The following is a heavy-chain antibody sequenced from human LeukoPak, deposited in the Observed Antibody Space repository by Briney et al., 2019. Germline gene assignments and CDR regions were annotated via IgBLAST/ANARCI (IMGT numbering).Heavy chain of an antibody. CDR3: ARESSSWNNFDY. CDR1: GGSVSSGLDY. J-gene: IGHJ4*02. Sequence: PSETLSLTCSVSGGSVSSGLDYWGWIRQPPGKGLEWVGNIYYTGSTYSNPSLKSRVTMSVDTSKNQFSLKMSSVTAADTAIYYCARESSSWNNFDYWGQGSLV. D-gene: IGHD6-13*01. CDR2: IYYTGST. V-gene: IGHV4-39*02.